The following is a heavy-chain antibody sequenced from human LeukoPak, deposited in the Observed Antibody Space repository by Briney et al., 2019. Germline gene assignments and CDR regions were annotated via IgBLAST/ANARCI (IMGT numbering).Heavy chain of an antibody. CDR1: GYSISSGYY. Sequence: SETLSLTCTVSGYSISSGYYWGWIRQPPGKGLKWIGSIYHSGSTYYNPSLKSRVTISVDTSKNQFSLKLSSVTAADTAVYYCARGSSGSIDYWGQGTLVTVSS. J-gene: IGHJ4*02. CDR2: IYHSGST. V-gene: IGHV4-38-2*02. CDR3: ARGSSGSIDY. D-gene: IGHD1-26*01.